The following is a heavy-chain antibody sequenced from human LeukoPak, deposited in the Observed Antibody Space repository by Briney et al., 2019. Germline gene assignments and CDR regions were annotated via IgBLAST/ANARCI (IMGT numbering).Heavy chain of an antibody. V-gene: IGHV1-46*02. CDR1: GCTFNSYY. J-gene: IGHJ4*02. CDR2: INPRCGST. D-gene: IGHD3-22*01. Sequence: GASVKVSCKASGCTFNSYYMHWVRQAPGQGLEWMGIINPRCGSTSYAQKFQGRGTMNSDTLPGPVYMELTSLRSEGTAVYYCARESYDSSGYYGYWGQGTLVTGSP. CDR3: ARESYDSSGYYGY.